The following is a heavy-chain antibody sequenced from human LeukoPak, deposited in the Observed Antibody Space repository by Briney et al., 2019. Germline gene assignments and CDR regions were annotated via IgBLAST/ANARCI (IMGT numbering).Heavy chain of an antibody. CDR2: ISAYNGNT. CDR1: GYTFTNYG. CDR3: ASTLPWGSNRDHDAFDI. V-gene: IGHV1-18*01. D-gene: IGHD7-27*01. Sequence: ASVKVSCKSSGYTFTNYGISWVRQAPGQGLEWMGWISAYNGNTNYAQKLQGRVTMTTDTSTSTAYMELRSLRSDDTAVYYCASTLPWGSNRDHDAFDIWGQGTMVTVSS. J-gene: IGHJ3*02.